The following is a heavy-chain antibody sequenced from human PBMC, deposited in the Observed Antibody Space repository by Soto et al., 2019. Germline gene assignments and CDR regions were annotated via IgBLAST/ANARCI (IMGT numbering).Heavy chain of an antibody. D-gene: IGHD3-3*01. CDR2: ISGTGNTI. V-gene: IGHV3-48*03. J-gene: IGHJ6*02. CDR1: AFIFSNYE. Sequence: EGQLVESGGGLVQPGGSLRLSCAASAFIFSNYEMNWVRQAPGKGLEWVSYISGTGNTIYYADSVKGRFTIYRDNAKSSLYLQMNSLRAEDTAVYYCARRRSHYYYYGMDVWGQGTTVTVSS. CDR3: ARRRSHYYYYGMDV.